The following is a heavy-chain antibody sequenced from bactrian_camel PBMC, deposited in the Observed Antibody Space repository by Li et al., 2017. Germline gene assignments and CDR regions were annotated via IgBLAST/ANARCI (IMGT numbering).Heavy chain of an antibody. D-gene: IGHD2*01. CDR2: LSGVYGTK. V-gene: IGHV3S63*01. Sequence: HVQLVESGGGSVQAGESLRLSCAFTGSIRPDSMGWFRQTPRMDREGVASLSGVYGTKSYADSMKGRFTISEDNFKRILHLDMNNLKPEDTAMYFCAANFGPYCSGPYLARRANSLGQGTQVTVS. CDR1: GSIRPDS. J-gene: IGHJ4*01.